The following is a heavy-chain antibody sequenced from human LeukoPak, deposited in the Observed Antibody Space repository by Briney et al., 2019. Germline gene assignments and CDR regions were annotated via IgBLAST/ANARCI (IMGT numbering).Heavy chain of an antibody. CDR3: VKGRGYSSPFRYFDY. CDR1: GFTFSSYA. D-gene: IGHD5-18*01. CDR2: ISSNGGST. Sequence: GGSLRLSCAAYGFTFSSYAMHWVRQAPGKGLEYVSAISSNGGSTYYADSVKGRFTISRDNSKNTLYLQMSSLRAEDTAVYYCVKGRGYSSPFRYFDYWGQGTLVTVSS. V-gene: IGHV3-64D*06. J-gene: IGHJ4*02.